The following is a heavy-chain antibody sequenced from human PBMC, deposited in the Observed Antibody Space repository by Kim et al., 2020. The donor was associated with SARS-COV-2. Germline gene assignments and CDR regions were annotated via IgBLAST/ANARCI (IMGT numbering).Heavy chain of an antibody. CDR2: IKVDGSDQ. Sequence: GGSLRLSCAASGFTFSSYWMTWVRQAPGKGLEWVANIKVDGSDQYYGDSVKGRFIISRDNANNSTYLQMSYLSAEDTAVYYCARGGRSGALDIWGQGTRGTVS. J-gene: IGHJ3*02. CDR1: GFTFSSYW. D-gene: IGHD6-25*01. V-gene: IGHV3-7*03. CDR3: ARGGRSGALDI.